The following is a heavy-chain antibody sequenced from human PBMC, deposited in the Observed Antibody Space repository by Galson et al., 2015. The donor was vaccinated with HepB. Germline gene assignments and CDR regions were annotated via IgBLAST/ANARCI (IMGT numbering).Heavy chain of an antibody. Sequence: SVKVSCKASGYTFTGYYMHWVRQAPGQGLEWMGWINPNSGGTNYAQKFQGRVTMTRDTSISTAYMELSRLRSDDTAVYYCASYHQLLYGRFYYYYGMDVWGQGTTVTVSS. J-gene: IGHJ6*02. D-gene: IGHD2-2*02. CDR2: INPNSGGT. CDR3: ASYHQLLYGRFYYYYGMDV. CDR1: GYTFTGYY. V-gene: IGHV1-2*02.